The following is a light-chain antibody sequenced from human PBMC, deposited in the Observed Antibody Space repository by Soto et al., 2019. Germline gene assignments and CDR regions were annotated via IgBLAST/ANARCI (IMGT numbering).Light chain of an antibody. V-gene: IGLV2-23*01. CDR3: CSYAGSSTYYV. CDR1: SSAVGSYNL. Sequence: QSVLTQPASVSGSPGQSITISCTGTSSAVGSYNLVSWYQKHPGKAPKLMIYEGSKRPSGVSNRFSGSKSGNTASLTISGLQAEDEADYYCCSYAGSSTYYVFGTGTKVTVL. CDR2: EGS. J-gene: IGLJ1*01.